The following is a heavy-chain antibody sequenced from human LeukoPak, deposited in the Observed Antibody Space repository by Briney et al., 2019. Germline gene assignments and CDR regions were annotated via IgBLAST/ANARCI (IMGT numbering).Heavy chain of an antibody. D-gene: IGHD6-13*01. Sequence: SETLSLTCTVSGASVSSGSYYWSWIRQPPGKGLEWIGYIYYSGSTNYNPSLKSRVTISVDTSKNQFSLKLSSVTAADTAVYYCARDGIAATGYFDYWGQGTLVTVSS. CDR3: ARDGIAATGYFDY. J-gene: IGHJ4*02. CDR1: GASVSSGSYY. CDR2: IYYSGST. V-gene: IGHV4-61*01.